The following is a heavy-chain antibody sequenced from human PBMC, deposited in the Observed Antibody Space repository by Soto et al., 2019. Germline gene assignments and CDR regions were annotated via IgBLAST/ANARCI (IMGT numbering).Heavy chain of an antibody. CDR3: ARDTTPSL. CDR1: GASISSYY. CDR2: VYYSGST. D-gene: IGHD1-1*01. V-gene: IGHV4-59*01. Sequence: SETLSLTCTVSGASISSYYWSWIRQPPGKGLEWIGYVYYSGSTNYNPSLKSRVTISVDTSKNQFSLKLSSVTAADTAMYYCARDTTPSLWGQGTLVTV. J-gene: IGHJ4*02.